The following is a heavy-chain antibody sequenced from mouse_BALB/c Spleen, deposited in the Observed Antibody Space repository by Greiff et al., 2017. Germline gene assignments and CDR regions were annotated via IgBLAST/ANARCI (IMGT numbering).Heavy chain of an antibody. CDR3: TRGGTGAMGY. J-gene: IGHJ4*01. Sequence: QVQLKESGAELVRPGASVKMSCKASGYTFTSYTMHWVKQRPGQGLEWIGYINPSSGYTNYNQKFKDKATLTVDKSSSTAYMQLSSPTSEDSAVYDGTRGGTGAMGYWGQGTSVTGSA. D-gene: IGHD4-1*01. CDR2: INPSSGYT. CDR1: GYTFTSYT. V-gene: IGHV1-4*01.